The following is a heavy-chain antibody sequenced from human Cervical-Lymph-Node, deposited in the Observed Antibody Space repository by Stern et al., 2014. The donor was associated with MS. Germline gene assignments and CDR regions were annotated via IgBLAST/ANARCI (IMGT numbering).Heavy chain of an antibody. J-gene: IGHJ4*02. D-gene: IGHD6-13*01. V-gene: IGHV1-8*01. CDR2: MDPNSGTA. CDR3: ARDDRNSWENFDY. Sequence: DQLVESGAEVKKPGASVKVSCKASGYTFPDYDINWVRQVPGQGLEWMGGMDPNSGTAGYAQKFQGRVTMTRNISISTAYMELSSLRSEDTAVYFCARDDRNSWENFDYWGQGTLVTVSS. CDR1: GYTFPDYD.